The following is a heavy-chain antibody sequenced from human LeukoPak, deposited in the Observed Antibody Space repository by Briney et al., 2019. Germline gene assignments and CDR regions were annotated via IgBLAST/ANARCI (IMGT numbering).Heavy chain of an antibody. CDR2: IYHSGST. CDR3: ASSSSFSPDTFDI. CDR1: GGSISSYY. V-gene: IGHV4-59*12. J-gene: IGHJ3*02. D-gene: IGHD6-6*01. Sequence: SETLSLTCTVSGGSISSYYWSWIRQPPGKGLEWIGYIYHSGSTYYNPSLKSRVTISVDRSKNQFSLKLSSVTAVDTAVYYCASSSSFSPDTFDIWGQGTMVTVSS.